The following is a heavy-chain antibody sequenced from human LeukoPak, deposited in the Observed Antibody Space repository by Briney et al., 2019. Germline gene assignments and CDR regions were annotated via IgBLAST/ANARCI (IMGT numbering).Heavy chain of an antibody. CDR2: ISSSSSYI. D-gene: IGHD2-2*01. CDR1: GFTFSSYS. Sequence: GGSLRLSCAASGFTFSSYSMNWVRQAPGKGLEWVSSISSSSSYIYYADSVKGRFTISRDNAKNSLYLQMNSLRAEDTAVYYCAREGYQLLSLYYYYYMDVWGKGTTVTVSS. V-gene: IGHV3-21*01. CDR3: AREGYQLLSLYYYYYMDV. J-gene: IGHJ6*03.